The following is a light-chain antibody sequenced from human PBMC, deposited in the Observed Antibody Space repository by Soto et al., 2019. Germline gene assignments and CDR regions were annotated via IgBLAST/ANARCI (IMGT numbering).Light chain of an antibody. J-gene: IGKJ2*03. CDR1: ESISGW. V-gene: IGKV1-5*01. Sequence: DIKMTQSPSTLSASVGARVTITGRARESISGWLAWYQQKPGKAPKLLIYDASSLESGVPSRFSGSGSGTEFTLTISSLQPDDFATYYCQQYNTFYSVAQGTQVDIK. CDR2: DAS. CDR3: QQYNTFYS.